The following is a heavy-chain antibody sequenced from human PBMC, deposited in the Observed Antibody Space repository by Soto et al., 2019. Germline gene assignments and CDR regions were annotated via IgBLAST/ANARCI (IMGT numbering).Heavy chain of an antibody. CDR3: ARDGGYSYGPFDY. D-gene: IGHD5-18*01. CDR1: GFTFSSYS. J-gene: IGHJ4*02. Sequence: EVQLVESGGGLVQPGGSLRLSCAAAGFTFSSYSMNWVRQAPGKGLEWVSYISSSSSTIYYADSVKGRFTISRDKAKNSLYLQMNSLRAEDTAVYYCARDGGYSYGPFDYWGQGTLVTVSS. V-gene: IGHV3-48*01. CDR2: ISSSSSTI.